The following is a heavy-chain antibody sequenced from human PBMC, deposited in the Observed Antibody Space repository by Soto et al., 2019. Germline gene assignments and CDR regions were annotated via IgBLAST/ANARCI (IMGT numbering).Heavy chain of an antibody. CDR1: GFTFDDYT. CDR3: AKESSASYDARDI. J-gene: IGHJ3*02. V-gene: IGHV3-43*01. Sequence: GGSLRLSCAASGFTFDDYTMHWVRQAPGKGLEWVSLISWDGGSTYYADSVKGRFTISRDNSKNSLYLQMNSLRTEDTALYYSAKESSASYDARDIWVQATMVTV. CDR2: ISWDGGST. D-gene: IGHD3-22*01.